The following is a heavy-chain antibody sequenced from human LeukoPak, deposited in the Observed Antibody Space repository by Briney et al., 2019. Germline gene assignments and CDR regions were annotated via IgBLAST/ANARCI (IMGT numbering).Heavy chain of an antibody. V-gene: IGHV1-18*01. D-gene: IGHD1-7*01. J-gene: IGHJ4*02. CDR1: GYTFTSYG. CDR3: ARDHDWNYVSSKYFDY. Sequence: ASVKVSCKASGYTFTSYGISWVRQAPGQGLEWMGWISAYNGNTNYAQKLQGRVTMTTDTSTSTAYMELRSLRSDDTAVYYCARDHDWNYVSSKYFDYWDQGTLVTVSS. CDR2: ISAYNGNT.